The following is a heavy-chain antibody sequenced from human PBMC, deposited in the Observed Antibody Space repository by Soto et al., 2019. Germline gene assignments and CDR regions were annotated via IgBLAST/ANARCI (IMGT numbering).Heavy chain of an antibody. D-gene: IGHD6-19*01. Sequence: QVQRQESGPGLVKPSGTLSLTCAVSGGSISTNNWWHWVRQSPGKGLEWIGEIHHTWNTNYRPSLKSRVTMALDQSKNQFSLSLTSVTAADTALYYCARERGAGTFQGFDYWGQGILVTVSS. V-gene: IGHV4-4*02. CDR2: IHHTWNT. J-gene: IGHJ4*02. CDR1: GGSISTNNW. CDR3: ARERGAGTFQGFDY.